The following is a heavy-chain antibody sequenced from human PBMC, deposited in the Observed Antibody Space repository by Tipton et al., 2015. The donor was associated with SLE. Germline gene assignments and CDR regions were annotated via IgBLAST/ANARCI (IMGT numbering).Heavy chain of an antibody. CDR3: ARHDTNYGRNWFDP. V-gene: IGHV4-59*08. CDR2: VFYTGET. Sequence: TLSLTCTVSGGSISHYYWSWIRQTPERGLEWIGYVFYTGETYYAPSLKSRLTISVDRSKNQFSLRLTSVTAADTALYYCARHDTNYGRNWFDPWGQGTLVTVSS. CDR1: GGSISHYY. D-gene: IGHD2-8*01. J-gene: IGHJ5*02.